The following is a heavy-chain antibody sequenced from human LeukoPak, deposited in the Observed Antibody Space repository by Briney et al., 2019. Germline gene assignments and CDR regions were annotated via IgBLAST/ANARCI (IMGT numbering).Heavy chain of an antibody. J-gene: IGHJ6*02. Sequence: ASVKVSCKASGYTFTSYGISWVRQAPGQGLEWMGWISAYNGNTNYAQKLQGRVTMTTDTSTSTAYMELRSLRSDDTAVYYCARDTPEDIVVVPAASYYYGMDVWGQGTTVTVSS. V-gene: IGHV1-18*01. CDR3: ARDTPEDIVVVPAASYYYGMDV. CDR2: ISAYNGNT. D-gene: IGHD2-2*01. CDR1: GYTFTSYG.